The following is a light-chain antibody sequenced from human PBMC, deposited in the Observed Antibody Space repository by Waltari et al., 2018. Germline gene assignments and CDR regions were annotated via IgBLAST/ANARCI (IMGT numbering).Light chain of an antibody. J-gene: IGKJ4*01. CDR1: QSVRSY. V-gene: IGKV3-11*01. CDR2: DAS. Sequence: EIVLTQSPATLSLSPGERATLACRASQSVRSYLAWYQQKPGQAPRLRIHDASNRATGIPARFSGSGSGTDFTLTISSLEPEDFAFYYCQQRSNWPLPFGGGTKVEIK. CDR3: QQRSNWPLP.